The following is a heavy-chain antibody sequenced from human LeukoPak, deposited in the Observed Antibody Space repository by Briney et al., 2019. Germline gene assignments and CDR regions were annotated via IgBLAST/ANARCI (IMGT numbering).Heavy chain of an antibody. V-gene: IGHV3-48*03. CDR3: AKAWTGYNIGS. CDR1: GFTFSSYE. Sequence: GGSLRLSCAASGFTFSSYEMNWVRQAPGKGLEWVSYISSSGSTIYYADSVKGRFTISRDNSENMLYLQMNSLRAEDTAVYYCAKAWTGYNIGSWGQGTLVTVSS. CDR2: ISSSGSTI. D-gene: IGHD5-24*01. J-gene: IGHJ4*02.